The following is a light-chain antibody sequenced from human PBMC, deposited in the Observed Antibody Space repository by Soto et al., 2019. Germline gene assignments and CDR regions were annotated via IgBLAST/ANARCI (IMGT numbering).Light chain of an antibody. V-gene: IGKV3-20*01. CDR3: QQYGSSPPVT. CDR1: QSISSSY. J-gene: IGKJ4*01. CDR2: ATS. Sequence: EIVLTQSPGTLSLSPGGRATLSCRASQSISSSYLAWYQHKPGQAPRLLIYATSTRATGIPDRFSGSGSGTDYTLTISRLEPEDFAVYYCQQYGSSPPVTFGGGTKVDIK.